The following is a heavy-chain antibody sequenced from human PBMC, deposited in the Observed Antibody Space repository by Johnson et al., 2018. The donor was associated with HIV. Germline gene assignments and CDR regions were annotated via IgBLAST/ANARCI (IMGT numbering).Heavy chain of an antibody. CDR1: GFTISSYG. CDR2: ISSDGGST. Sequence: VQLVESGGGVVQPGRSLRLSCAASGFTISSYGMHWVRQAPGKGLEYVAGISSDGGSTYNADSVRGRFTISRDKSKNSLYLQMNSLKTEDTAVYYCTTDDEAFDIWGQGTMVTVSS. CDR3: TTDDEAFDI. J-gene: IGHJ3*02. V-gene: IGHV3-64*04.